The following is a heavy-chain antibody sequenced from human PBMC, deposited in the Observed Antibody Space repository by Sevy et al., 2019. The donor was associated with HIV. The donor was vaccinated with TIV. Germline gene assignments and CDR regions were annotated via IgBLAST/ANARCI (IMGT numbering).Heavy chain of an antibody. CDR1: GFTFSNYG. D-gene: IGHD3-3*01. CDR2: IWDDGSYK. Sequence: GGSLRLSCAASGFTFSNYGMHWVRQAPGKGLEWVAVIWDDGSYKYYADSVKGRFTISRDNTKSTQYLQMNSLRAEDTAVYYCAKTFAIFGVLMSPDFDPWGQGTLVTVSS. V-gene: IGHV3-33*06. J-gene: IGHJ5*02. CDR3: AKTFAIFGVLMSPDFDP.